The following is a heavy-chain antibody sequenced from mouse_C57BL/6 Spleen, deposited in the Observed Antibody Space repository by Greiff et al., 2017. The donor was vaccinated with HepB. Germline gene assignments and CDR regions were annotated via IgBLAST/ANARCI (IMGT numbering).Heavy chain of an antibody. CDR3: ARTTTVAIMDY. Sequence: QVQLKESGPGLVQPSQSLSITCTVSGFSLTSYGVHWVRQSPGKGLEWLGVIWSGGSTDYNAAFISRLSISKDNSKSQVFFKMNSLQADDTAIYYCARTTTVAIMDYWGQGTSVTVSS. CDR2: IWSGGST. V-gene: IGHV2-2*01. CDR1: GFSLTSYG. J-gene: IGHJ4*01. D-gene: IGHD1-1*01.